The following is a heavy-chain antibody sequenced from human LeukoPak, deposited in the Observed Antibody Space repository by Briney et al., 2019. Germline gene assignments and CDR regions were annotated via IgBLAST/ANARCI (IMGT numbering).Heavy chain of an antibody. Sequence: GGSLRLSCAASGFTFDDYAMHWVRQAPGKGLEWVSGVGWNSGGIVYADSVKGRFTISRDNAKNSLYLQMNSLGAEDTAFYYCVKVTAAGFVDHWGQGTLVTVSS. CDR2: VGWNSGGI. CDR1: GFTFDDYA. D-gene: IGHD6-13*01. CDR3: VKVTAAGFVDH. V-gene: IGHV3-9*01. J-gene: IGHJ4*02.